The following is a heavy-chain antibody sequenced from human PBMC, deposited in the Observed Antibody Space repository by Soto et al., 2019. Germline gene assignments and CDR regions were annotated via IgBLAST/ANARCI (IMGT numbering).Heavy chain of an antibody. J-gene: IGHJ4*02. CDR3: AKNQERELPRVIDF. CDR2: MSGSSSAT. V-gene: IGHV3-23*01. Sequence: GRSLRLSCATSGLTFSNCAMSGVRQAPGGGLEWVSSMSGSSSATYYADSVRGRFTISRDRSKNTLYLQMSSLRAEDTALYYCAKNQERELPRVIDFWGQGTLVTVSS. D-gene: IGHD1-7*01. CDR1: GLTFSNCA.